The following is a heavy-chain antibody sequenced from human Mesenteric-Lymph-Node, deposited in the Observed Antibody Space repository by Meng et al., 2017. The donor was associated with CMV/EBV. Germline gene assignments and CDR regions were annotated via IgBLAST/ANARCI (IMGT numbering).Heavy chain of an antibody. V-gene: IGHV3-11*04. CDR1: GFTFSDYY. D-gene: IGHD5-18*01. CDR2: ISSSGSTI. Sequence: GESLKISCAASGFTFSDYYMSWIRQAPGKGLEWVSYISSSGSTIYYADSVKGQFTISRDNAKNSLYLQMNSLRAEDTAVYYCAKDLGEQLVDTDYYYYGMDVWGQGTTVTVSS. CDR3: AKDLGEQLVDTDYYYYGMDV. J-gene: IGHJ6*02.